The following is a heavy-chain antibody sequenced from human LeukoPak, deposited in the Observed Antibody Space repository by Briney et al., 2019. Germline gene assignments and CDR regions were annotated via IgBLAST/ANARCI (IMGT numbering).Heavy chain of an antibody. V-gene: IGHV1-18*01. Sequence: ASVKVSCKASGYTFTSYGISWVRQAPGQGLEWMGWISAYNGNTNYAQKLQGRVTMTTDTSTSTAYMELRSLRSDDTAVYYCARDGYYYDSSGYLYFDYWGQGTLVTVSS. D-gene: IGHD3-22*01. CDR3: ARDGYYYDSSGYLYFDY. CDR2: ISAYNGNT. J-gene: IGHJ4*02. CDR1: GYTFTSYG.